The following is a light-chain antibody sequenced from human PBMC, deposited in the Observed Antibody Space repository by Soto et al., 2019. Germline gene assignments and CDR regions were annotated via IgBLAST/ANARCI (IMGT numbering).Light chain of an antibody. V-gene: IGLV1-40*01. CDR2: GNS. CDR1: SSNIGAGFD. CDR3: QAWDRTTVA. J-gene: IGLJ2*01. Sequence: QSVLTQPPSVSGAPGQRVTISCTGSSSNIGAGFDVHWYHQIAGTAPKLLIYGNSNRPSGVPDRFSGSNSGNTATLTISGTQVMDEAEYYCQAWDRTTVAFGGGTKLTVL.